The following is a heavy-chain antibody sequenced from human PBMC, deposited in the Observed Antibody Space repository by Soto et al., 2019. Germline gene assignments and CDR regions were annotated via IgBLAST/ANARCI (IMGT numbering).Heavy chain of an antibody. CDR2: ISYEGSHK. J-gene: IGHJ6*02. CDR1: GFDFSSHG. Sequence: QVQLVESGGGVVQSGGSLRLSCLASGFDFSSHGMYWVRQAPGRGLEWVALISYEGSHKFYVDSLKGRFTISRDNSKHTLYLHMSSLRPEDTALYYCAKDFELPDGDYYHYGMDAWGQGTTVSVSS. D-gene: IGHD1-7*01. CDR3: AKDFELPDGDYYHYGMDA. V-gene: IGHV3-30*18.